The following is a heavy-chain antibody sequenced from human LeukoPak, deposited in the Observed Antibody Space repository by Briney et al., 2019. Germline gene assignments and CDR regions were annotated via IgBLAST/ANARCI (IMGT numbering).Heavy chain of an antibody. V-gene: IGHV3-30-3*01. Sequence: GGSLRLSCAASGFTFSSYAMHWVRQAPGKGLEWVAVISYDGSNKYYADSVKGRFTISRDNSKNTLYLQMNSLRAEDTAVYYCASQNMVRRVTPHYWGQGTLVTVSS. J-gene: IGHJ4*02. CDR1: GFTFSSYA. CDR3: ASQNMVRRVTPHY. CDR2: ISYDGSNK. D-gene: IGHD3-10*01.